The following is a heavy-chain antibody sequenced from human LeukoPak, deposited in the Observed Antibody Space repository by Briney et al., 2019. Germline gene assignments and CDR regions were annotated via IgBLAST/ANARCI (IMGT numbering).Heavy chain of an antibody. V-gene: IGHV3-74*01. CDR3: AREVHDIDTDY. CDR1: GFTFSSYW. J-gene: IGHJ4*02. Sequence: GGSLRLSCAASGFTFSSYWMHWVRQAPGKGLVWVSRINSDGSSTSYADSVKGRFTISRDNAKNTLYLQMNSLRAEDTAVYYCAREVHDIDTDYWGQGTLVTVSS. CDR2: INSDGSST. D-gene: IGHD3-9*01.